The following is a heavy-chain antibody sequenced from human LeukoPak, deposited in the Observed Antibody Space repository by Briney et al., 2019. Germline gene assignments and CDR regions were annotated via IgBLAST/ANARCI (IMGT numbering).Heavy chain of an antibody. CDR3: ARPDYFASHD. V-gene: IGHV5-51*01. J-gene: IGHJ4*02. CDR2: VYPDDSRT. Sequence: GESLKISCKASGYNFPKSWIGWVRQMPGKGLEWMAIVYPDDSRTKYSPSFQGQVTISADKSINTAYLQWSSLRASDTAMYYCARPDYFASHDWGQGTLVSVSS. D-gene: IGHD2/OR15-2a*01. CDR1: GYNFPKSW.